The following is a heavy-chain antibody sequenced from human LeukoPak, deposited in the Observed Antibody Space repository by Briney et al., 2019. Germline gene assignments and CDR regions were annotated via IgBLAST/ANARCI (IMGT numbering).Heavy chain of an antibody. Sequence: GGSLRLSCVASGFTFTSYWMSWVRQAPGKGLEWVANIKQDGSEKYYLDSLEGRFTISRDNAKNSLYLQMNSLRAEDTAVYYCARDGYGDLKSYMDVWGKGTTVTVSS. CDR3: ARDGYGDLKSYMDV. D-gene: IGHD4-17*01. V-gene: IGHV3-7*01. CDR2: IKQDGSEK. J-gene: IGHJ6*03. CDR1: GFTFTSYW.